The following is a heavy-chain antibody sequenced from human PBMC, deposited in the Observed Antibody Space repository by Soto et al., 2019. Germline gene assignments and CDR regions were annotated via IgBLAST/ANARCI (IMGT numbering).Heavy chain of an antibody. Sequence: PGGSLRLSCAVSGFTFSSYAMNWVRQAPGKGLEWVSSIRSNGADTYYADSVKGRFTISRDNFKNTLSLQMNSLRAEDTAVYYCAKGINSGNYYYFDSWGQGTLVTVSS. J-gene: IGHJ4*02. CDR2: IRSNGADT. D-gene: IGHD1-26*01. CDR3: AKGINSGNYYYFDS. CDR1: GFTFSSYA. V-gene: IGHV3-23*01.